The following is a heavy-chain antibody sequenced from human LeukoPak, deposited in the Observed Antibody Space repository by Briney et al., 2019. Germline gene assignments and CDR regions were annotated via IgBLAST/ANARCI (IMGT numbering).Heavy chain of an antibody. CDR3: ARDRTPSDY. Sequence: SETLSLTCTVSGGSLSSYYWSWIRQPPGKGLEWIGYIYYSGSTNYNPSLKSRVTISVDTSKNQFSLKLSSVTAADTAVYYCARDRTPSDYWGQGTLVTVSS. V-gene: IGHV4-59*01. CDR2: IYYSGST. CDR1: GGSLSSYY. J-gene: IGHJ4*02.